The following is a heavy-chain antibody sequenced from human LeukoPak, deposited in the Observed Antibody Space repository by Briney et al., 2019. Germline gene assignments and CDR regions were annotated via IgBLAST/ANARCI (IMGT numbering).Heavy chain of an antibody. CDR1: GFDFSGYG. J-gene: IGHJ4*02. CDR3: ARDLLLYNYACYFDY. V-gene: IGHV3-30*02. D-gene: IGHD1-20*01. Sequence: PGGSLRLSCAASGFDFSGYGMHWVRQAPGKGLEWVSYIRYDGIGKHYADSVEGRFTIFRDNSKNTLTLQIDSLRAEDTAVYYCARDLLLYNYACYFDYWGQGTLVTVSS. CDR2: IRYDGIGK.